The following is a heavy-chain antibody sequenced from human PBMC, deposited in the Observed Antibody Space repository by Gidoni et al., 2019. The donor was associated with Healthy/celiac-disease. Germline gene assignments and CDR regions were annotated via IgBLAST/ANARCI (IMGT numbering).Heavy chain of an antibody. CDR1: GFTFSSYA. CDR3: AKVAAFRGGWLDY. CDR2: ISGSGGST. J-gene: IGHJ4*02. Sequence: EVQLLESGGGLVQPGGSLRLSWAASGFTFSSYAMSWVRQAPGKGLELVSAISGSGGSTYYADSVKGRFTISRDNSKNTLYLQMNSLRAEDTAVYYCAKVAAFRGGWLDYWGQGTLVTVSS. V-gene: IGHV3-23*01. D-gene: IGHD6-19*01.